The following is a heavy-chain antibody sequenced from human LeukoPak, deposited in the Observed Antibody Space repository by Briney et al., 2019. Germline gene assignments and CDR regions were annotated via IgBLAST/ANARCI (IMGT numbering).Heavy chain of an antibody. CDR2: ISGSGGST. V-gene: IGHV3-23*01. Sequence: GGSLRLSCAASGFTFSSYAMSWVRQAPGKGLEWVSAISGSGGSTYYADSVKGRFTISRDNSKNTLYLQMNSLRAEDTAVYYCAKGLRFSYYDSRGYYGAIGRYAFDIWGQGTTVTVSS. D-gene: IGHD3-22*01. CDR1: GFTFSSYA. J-gene: IGHJ3*02. CDR3: AKGLRFSYYDSRGYYGAIGRYAFDI.